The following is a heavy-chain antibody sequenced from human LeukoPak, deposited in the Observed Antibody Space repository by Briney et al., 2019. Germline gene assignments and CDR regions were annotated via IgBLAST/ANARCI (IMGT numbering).Heavy chain of an antibody. J-gene: IGHJ6*04. V-gene: IGHV3-30*18. Sequence: GGSLRLSCAASGFTFDDYGMSWVRQAPGKGLEWVAVISYDGSNKYYADSVKGRFTISRDNSKNTLYLQMNSLRAEDTAVYYCAELGITMIGGVWGKGTAVTISS. CDR1: GFTFDDYG. D-gene: IGHD3-10*02. CDR2: ISYDGSNK. CDR3: AELGITMIGGV.